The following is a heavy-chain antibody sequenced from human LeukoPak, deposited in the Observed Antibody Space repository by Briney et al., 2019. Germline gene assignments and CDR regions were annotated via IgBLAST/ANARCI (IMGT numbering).Heavy chain of an antibody. J-gene: IGHJ6*03. CDR1: GYTFTSYD. CDR2: MNPNSGNT. Sequence: ASVKVSCKASGYTFTSYDINWVRQATGQGLEWMGWMNPNSGNTGYAQKFQGRVTMTRNTSISTAYMELSSLRSEDTAVYYCARGQYSSSWYAGWFYYYYYMDVWGKGTTVTVSS. CDR3: ARGQYSSSWYAGWFYYYYYMDV. D-gene: IGHD6-13*01. V-gene: IGHV1-8*01.